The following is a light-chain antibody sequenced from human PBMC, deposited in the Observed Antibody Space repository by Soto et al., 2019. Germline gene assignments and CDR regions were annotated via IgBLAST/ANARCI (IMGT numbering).Light chain of an antibody. CDR3: QQYYSTPYT. CDR1: QTLLYNSNSKSS. Sequence: DIVMTQSPDSLAVSLGERATFNCKSSQTLLYNSNSKSSLAWYQVKPGQPPKLLIYWASTRESGVPDRFGGSGSGTDFTLTINSLQAEDAAVYYCQQYYSTPYTFGQGTKLEIK. V-gene: IGKV4-1*01. CDR2: WAS. J-gene: IGKJ2*01.